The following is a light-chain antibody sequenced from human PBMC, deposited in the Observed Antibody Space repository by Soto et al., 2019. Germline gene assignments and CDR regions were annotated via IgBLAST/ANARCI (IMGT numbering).Light chain of an antibody. Sequence: QSVLTQPPSASGSPVQSVTISCTGTSSDAGGYNYVSWYQQYPGRAPKLMIYEVTKRPSGVPDRFSGSKSGNTASLTVSGLQAEDEADYYCSSYAASNNFYFVFGGGTKVTVL. V-gene: IGLV2-8*01. CDR2: EVT. CDR1: SSDAGGYNY. J-gene: IGLJ3*02. CDR3: SSYAASNNFYFV.